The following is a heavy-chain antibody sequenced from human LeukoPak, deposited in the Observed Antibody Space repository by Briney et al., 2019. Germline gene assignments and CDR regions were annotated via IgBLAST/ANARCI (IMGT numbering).Heavy chain of an antibody. CDR1: GYTFTSYG. CDR2: ISAYNGNT. J-gene: IGHJ4*02. Sequence: ASVKVSCKASGYTFTSYGISWVRQAPGQGLEWMGWISAYNGNTNYAQKLQGRVTMTTDTSTSTAYMELRSLRSDDTAVYYCARGFPRAYSSSWYYFDYWGQGTLVTVSS. CDR3: ARGFPRAYSSSWYYFDY. D-gene: IGHD6-13*01. V-gene: IGHV1-18*01.